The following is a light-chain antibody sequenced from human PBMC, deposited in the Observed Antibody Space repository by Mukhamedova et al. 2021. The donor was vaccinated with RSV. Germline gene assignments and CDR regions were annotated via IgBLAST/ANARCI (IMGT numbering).Light chain of an antibody. CDR2: WAS. CDR3: QQYYSVPHT. J-gene: IGKJ2*01. V-gene: IGKV4-1*01. Sequence: GQPPKLLIYWASTRESGVPDRFSGSGSGTDLTLTISSLQADDVALYYCQQYYSVPHTFGQGTKLEIK.